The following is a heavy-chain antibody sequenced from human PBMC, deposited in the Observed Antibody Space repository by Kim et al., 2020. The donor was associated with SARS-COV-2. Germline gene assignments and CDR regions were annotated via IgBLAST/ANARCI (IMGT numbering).Heavy chain of an antibody. J-gene: IGHJ5*02. CDR1: GFTFSGSA. D-gene: IGHD6-13*01. CDR3: TRRIAAAGAGINWFDP. CDR2: IRSKANSYAT. Sequence: GGSLRLSCAASGFTFSGSAMHWVRQASGKGLEWVGRIRSKANSYATAYAASVKGRFTISRDDSKNTAYLQMNSLKTEDTAVYYCTRRIAAAGAGINWFDPWGQGTLVTVSS. V-gene: IGHV3-73*01.